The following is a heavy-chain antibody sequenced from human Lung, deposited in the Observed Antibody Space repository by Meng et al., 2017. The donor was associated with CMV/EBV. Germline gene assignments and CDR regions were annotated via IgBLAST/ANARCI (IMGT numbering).Heavy chain of an antibody. Sequence: RESGPALGKPSGPLSPTCAVAGDSITRRKWWAWVRQPPGKGLEWIGEIPHRGSSAYTPSLKSRVSMSIDKSKNQFSLKLTSVTAADTAVYHCLRRSGGSVWGQGTLVTVSS. CDR3: LRRSGGSV. CDR1: GDSITRRKW. CDR2: IPHRGSS. D-gene: IGHD3-10*01. J-gene: IGHJ1*01. V-gene: IGHV4-4*02.